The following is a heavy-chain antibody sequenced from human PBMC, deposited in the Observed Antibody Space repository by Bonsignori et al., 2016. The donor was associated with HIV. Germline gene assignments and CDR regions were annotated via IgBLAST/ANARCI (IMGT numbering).Heavy chain of an antibody. CDR2: INHSGST. Sequence: PGKGLEWIGEINHSGSTNYNPSLKSRVTISVDTSKNQFSLKLSSVTAADTAVYYCARGSSRNYYDSSGYRYWGQGTLVTVSS. V-gene: IGHV4-34*01. J-gene: IGHJ4*02. D-gene: IGHD3-22*01. CDR3: ARGSSRNYYDSSGYRY.